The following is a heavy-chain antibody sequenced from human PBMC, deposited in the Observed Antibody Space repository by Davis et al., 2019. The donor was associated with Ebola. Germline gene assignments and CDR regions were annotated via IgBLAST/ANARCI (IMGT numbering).Heavy chain of an antibody. V-gene: IGHV3-33*01. CDR2: IWYDGSNK. CDR3: ARVSQLELQYGDYYYGMDV. J-gene: IGHJ6*02. CDR1: GFTFSSYG. Sequence: SLKISCAASGFTFSSYGMHWVRQAPGKGLEWVAVIWYDGSNKYYADSVKGRFTISRDNSKNTLYLQMNSLRAEDTAVYYCARVSQLELQYGDYYYGMDVWGQGTTVTVSS. D-gene: IGHD1-1*01.